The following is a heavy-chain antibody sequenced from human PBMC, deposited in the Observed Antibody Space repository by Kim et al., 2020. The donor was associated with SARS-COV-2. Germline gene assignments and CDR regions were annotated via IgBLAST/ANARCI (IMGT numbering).Heavy chain of an antibody. V-gene: IGHV4-39*01. CDR2: IYYSGST. CDR1: GGSISSSSYY. J-gene: IGHJ4*02. CDR3: ASAAIAARHSHFDY. D-gene: IGHD6-6*01. Sequence: SETLSLTCTVSGGSISSSSYYWGWIRQPPGKGLEWIGSIYYSGSTYYNPSLKSRVTISVDTSKNQFSLKLSSVTAADTAVYYCASAAIAARHSHFDYWGQGTLVTVSS.